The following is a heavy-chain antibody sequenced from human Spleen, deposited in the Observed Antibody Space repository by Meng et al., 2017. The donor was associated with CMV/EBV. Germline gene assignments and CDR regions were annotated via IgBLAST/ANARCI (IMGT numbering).Heavy chain of an antibody. CDR1: FSGYY. V-gene: IGHV1-2*02. Sequence: FSGYYMHWVRQAPGQGLEWMGWINANSGFTHSAQKFQGRVPMTRDTSISTAYMELRRLRSDDTAVYYCAKGMEDFVVEPPTIWVDPWGQGTLVTVSS. CDR2: INANSGFT. D-gene: IGHD1-14*01. CDR3: AKGMEDFVVEPPTIWVDP. J-gene: IGHJ5*02.